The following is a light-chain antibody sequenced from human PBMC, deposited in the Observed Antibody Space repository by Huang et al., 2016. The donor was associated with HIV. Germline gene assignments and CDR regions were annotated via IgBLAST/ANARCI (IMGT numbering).Light chain of an antibody. V-gene: IGKV1-39*01. Sequence: DIQMTQSPSSLSASVGDRVTLTCRASQSISSYLNWYQQKPGKAPKLLIYAASSLQSGDPARFSGSGYGTDFTLTISSLQPEDFATYYCQQSYSTPPTFGGGTKVEIK. CDR3: QQSYSTPPT. J-gene: IGKJ4*01. CDR2: AAS. CDR1: QSISSY.